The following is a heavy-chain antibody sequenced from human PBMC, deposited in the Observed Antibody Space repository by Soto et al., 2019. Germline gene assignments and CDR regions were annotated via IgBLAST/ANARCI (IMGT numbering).Heavy chain of an antibody. CDR2: INHSGST. CDR3: ARDPYFWSGQTGLIFYYYGMDV. V-gene: IGHV4-34*01. Sequence: PSETLSLTCAVYGGSFSGYYWSWIRQPPGKGLEWIGEINHSGSTNYNPSLKSRVTISVDTSKNQFSLKLSSVTAADTAVYYCARDPYFWSGQTGLIFYYYGMDVWGQGTTVPVSS. CDR1: GGSFSGYY. J-gene: IGHJ6*02. D-gene: IGHD3-3*01.